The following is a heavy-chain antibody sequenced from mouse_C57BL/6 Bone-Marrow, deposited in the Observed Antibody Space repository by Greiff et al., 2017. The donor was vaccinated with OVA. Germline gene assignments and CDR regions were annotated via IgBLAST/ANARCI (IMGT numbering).Heavy chain of an antibody. CDR2: ISNGGGST. CDR1: GFTFSDYY. D-gene: IGHD1-1*01. CDR3: ARSLYGRRDYAMDY. J-gene: IGHJ4*01. Sequence: EVQVVESGGGLVQPGGSLKLSCAASGFTFSDYYMYWVRQTPEKRLEWVAYISNGGGSTYYPDTVKGRFTISRDNAKNTLYLQMSRLKSEDTAMYYCARSLYGRRDYAMDYWGQGSSVTVSS. V-gene: IGHV5-12*01.